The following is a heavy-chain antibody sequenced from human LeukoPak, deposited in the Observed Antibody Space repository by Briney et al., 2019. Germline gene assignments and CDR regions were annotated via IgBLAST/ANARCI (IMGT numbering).Heavy chain of an antibody. J-gene: IGHJ4*02. D-gene: IGHD3-22*01. CDR2: INPSGGST. CDR3: ARTGSTYYYDSSGPPDY. Sequence: ASVKVSCKASGYTFTSCYMHWVRQAPGQGLEWMGIINPSGGSTSYAQKFQGRVTMTRDTSTSAVYMELSSLRSEDTAVYYCARTGSTYYYDSSGPPDYWGQGTLVTVSS. CDR1: GYTFTSCY. V-gene: IGHV1-46*01.